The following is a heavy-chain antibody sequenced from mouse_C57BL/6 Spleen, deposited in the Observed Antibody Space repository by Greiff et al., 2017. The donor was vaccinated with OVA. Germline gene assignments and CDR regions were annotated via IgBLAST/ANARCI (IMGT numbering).Heavy chain of an antibody. Sequence: QVQLQQPGAELVKPGASVKVSCKASGYTFTSYWMHWVKQRPGQGLEWIGRIHPFDSDTNYNQKFKGKATLTVDKSSRTAYRQLSSLTSEDSAVDYCAINDYGSSYCLDYWGQGTTLTVAA. CDR1: GYTFTSYW. D-gene: IGHD1-1*01. CDR3: AINDYGSSYCLDY. CDR2: IHPFDSDT. V-gene: IGHV1-74*01. J-gene: IGHJ2*01.